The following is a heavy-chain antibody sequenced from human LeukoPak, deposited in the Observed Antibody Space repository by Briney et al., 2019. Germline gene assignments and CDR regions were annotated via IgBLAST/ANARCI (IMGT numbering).Heavy chain of an antibody. CDR3: ARFAHCSGGSCYSTDY. Sequence: GASVKVSCKASGYTFTSYDINWVRQATGQGLEWMGWMNPNSGNTGYAQKFQGRVTMTRNTSISTAYMELSSLRSDDTAVYYCARFAHCSGGSCYSTDYWGQGTLVTVSS. D-gene: IGHD2-15*01. CDR1: GYTFTSYD. CDR2: MNPNSGNT. J-gene: IGHJ4*02. V-gene: IGHV1-8*01.